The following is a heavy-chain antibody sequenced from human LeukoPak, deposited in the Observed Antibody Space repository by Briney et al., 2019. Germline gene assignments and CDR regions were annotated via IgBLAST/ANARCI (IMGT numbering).Heavy chain of an antibody. V-gene: IGHV4-4*02. CDR2: IYHSGST. D-gene: IGHD1-1*01. Sequence: SETLSLTCGVSGGSISTSYWWSWVRQPPGKGLEWIGEIYHSGSTNYNPSLKSRVTISMDKSKNQFSLNMSSVTAADTAVYFCARRAYSTAYWKHFDSWGQGTLVTVSS. J-gene: IGHJ4*02. CDR3: ARRAYSTAYWKHFDS. CDR1: GGSISTSYW.